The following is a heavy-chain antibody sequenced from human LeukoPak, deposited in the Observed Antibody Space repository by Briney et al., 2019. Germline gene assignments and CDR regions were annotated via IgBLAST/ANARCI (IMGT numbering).Heavy chain of an antibody. CDR3: ARESGGGFDY. CDR1: GYTFTSYD. J-gene: IGHJ4*02. V-gene: IGHV1-69*13. CDR2: IIPIFGTA. Sequence: SVKVSCKASGYTFTSYDINWVRQATGQGLEWMGGIIPIFGTANYAQKFQGRVTITADESTSTAYMELSSLSSEDTAVYYCARESGGGFDYWGQGTLVTVSS. D-gene: IGHD3-16*01.